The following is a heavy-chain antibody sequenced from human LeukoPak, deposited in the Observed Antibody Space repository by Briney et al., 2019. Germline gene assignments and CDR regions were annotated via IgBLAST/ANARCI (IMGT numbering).Heavy chain of an antibody. J-gene: IGHJ4*02. V-gene: IGHV3-23*01. D-gene: IGHD6-19*01. CDR3: ARSSSGWYSFDY. CDR2: VSRSGSST. Sequence: GGAPRLSFAAPGFNFTSHALSWVRQAPGKGLEWVSGVSRSGSSTKYADNVKGRFIISGDNPKNTLYLQMNSLRAEDTAVYYCARSSSGWYSFDYWGQGILVTVSS. CDR1: GFNFTSHA.